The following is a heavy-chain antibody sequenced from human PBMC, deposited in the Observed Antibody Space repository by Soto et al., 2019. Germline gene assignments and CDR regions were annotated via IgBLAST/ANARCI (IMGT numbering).Heavy chain of an antibody. CDR1: GFTFSSYS. CDR2: ISSSSSYI. D-gene: IGHD3-10*01. J-gene: IGHJ6*03. Sequence: GGSLRLSCAASGFTFSSYSMNWVRPAPGKGLEWVSSISSSSSYIYYADSVKGRFTISRDNSKNTLYLQMNSLRVEDTAVYYCANSDHAAHYSYYMDVCAKGTTVTVSS. V-gene: IGHV3-21*04. CDR3: ANSDHAAHYSYYMDV.